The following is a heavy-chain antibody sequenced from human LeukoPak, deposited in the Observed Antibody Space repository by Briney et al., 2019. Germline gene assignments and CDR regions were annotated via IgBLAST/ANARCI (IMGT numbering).Heavy chain of an antibody. CDR3: ARHFGGSDYDDY. D-gene: IGHD1-26*01. J-gene: IGHJ4*02. CDR1: GYSFTSYW. V-gene: IGHV5-10-1*01. CDR2: IDPDDSYT. Sequence: ESPQISCKGSGYSFTSYWISWVLQMPGKGLEWMGRIDPDDSYTNYSPSFQGHVTISADKSISTAYLQWSSLKASDTAMYYCARHFGGSDYDDYWSQASQVTVSS.